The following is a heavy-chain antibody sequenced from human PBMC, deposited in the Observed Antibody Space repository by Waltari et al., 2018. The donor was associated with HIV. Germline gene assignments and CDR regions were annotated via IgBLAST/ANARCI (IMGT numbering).Heavy chain of an antibody. V-gene: IGHV4-39*01. Sequence: LQLQESGPGLVKPSETLSRTCTVSGGSIRISNYYWGWIRPPPGKGLEWIGSIYYSGSTYYNPSLKSRVTISVDTSKNQFSLKLSSVTAADTAVYYCARHSLTYYYDSSGYSVAFDYWGQGTLVTVSS. D-gene: IGHD3-22*01. CDR3: ARHSLTYYYDSSGYSVAFDY. J-gene: IGHJ4*02. CDR1: GGSIRISNYY. CDR2: IYYSGST.